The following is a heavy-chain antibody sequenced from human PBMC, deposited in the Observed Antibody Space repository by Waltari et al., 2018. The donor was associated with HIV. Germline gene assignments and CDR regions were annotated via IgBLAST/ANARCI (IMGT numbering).Heavy chain of an antibody. D-gene: IGHD5-18*01. J-gene: IGHJ1*01. CDR3: AKGGTSGYTFGFGR. CDR1: GFTFCSYW. CDR2: INSDGSIT. V-gene: IGHV3-74*01. Sequence: EVPLVESGGGLVQPGGSLRLPCAASGFTFCSYWLHRVRQPPGKGLVWVSRINSDGSITSHADSVKGRFTISRDNARNTLYLQMNSLGAEDTAMYYCAKGGTSGYTFGFGRWGQGTLVTVSS.